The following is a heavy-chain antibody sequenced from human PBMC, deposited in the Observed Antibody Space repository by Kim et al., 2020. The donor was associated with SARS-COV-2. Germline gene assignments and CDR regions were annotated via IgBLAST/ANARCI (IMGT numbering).Heavy chain of an antibody. CDR3: ARHYYDSSGYPGPVYAFDI. CDR1: GGSFSGYY. CDR2: INHSGST. Sequence: SETLSLTCAVYGGSFSGYYWSWIRQPPGKGLEWIGEINHSGSTNYNPSLKSRVTISVDTSKNQFSLKLSSVTAADTAVYYCARHYYDSSGYPGPVYAFDIWGQGTMVTVSS. V-gene: IGHV4-34*01. J-gene: IGHJ3*02. D-gene: IGHD3-22*01.